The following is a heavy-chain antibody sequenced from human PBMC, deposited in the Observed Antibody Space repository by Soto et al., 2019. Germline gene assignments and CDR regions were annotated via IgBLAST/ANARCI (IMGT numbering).Heavy chain of an antibody. D-gene: IGHD3-9*01. Sequence: QVQLVESGGGVVQPGRSLRLSCAASGFTFSSYGMHWVRQAPGKGLEWVAVIWYDGSNKYYADSVKGRFTISRDNSKNTLYLQMNSLRAEDTAVYYCARDRGYDMLTGYRDEYFQHWGQGTLVTVSS. J-gene: IGHJ1*01. CDR3: ARDRGYDMLTGYRDEYFQH. CDR1: GFTFSSYG. CDR2: IWYDGSNK. V-gene: IGHV3-33*01.